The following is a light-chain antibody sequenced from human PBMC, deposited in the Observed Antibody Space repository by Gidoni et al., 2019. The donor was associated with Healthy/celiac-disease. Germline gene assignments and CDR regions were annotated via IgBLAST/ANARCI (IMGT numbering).Light chain of an antibody. Sequence: IQLTQSPSSLSASVGDRVTITYRASQGISSYLAWYQQKPGKAPKLLIYAASTLQSGVPSRFSGSGSGTDFTLTISSLQPEDFATYYCQQSITFGQGTRLEIK. V-gene: IGKV1-9*01. CDR2: AAS. J-gene: IGKJ5*01. CDR1: QGISSY. CDR3: QQSIT.